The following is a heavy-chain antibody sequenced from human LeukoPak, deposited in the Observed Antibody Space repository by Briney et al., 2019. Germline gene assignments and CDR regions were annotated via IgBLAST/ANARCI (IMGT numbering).Heavy chain of an antibody. V-gene: IGHV3-23*01. J-gene: IGHJ3*02. Sequence: GGSLRLSCAASGFTFSSYAMSWVRQAPGKGLEWVSAISGSGASTYYADSVKGRFTISRDNSKSTLYLQMNSLRAEDTAVYYCARFSVTTRPTTSYAFDIWGQGTMVTVSS. CDR2: ISGSGAST. CDR3: ARFSVTTRPTTSYAFDI. CDR1: GFTFSSYA. D-gene: IGHD4-17*01.